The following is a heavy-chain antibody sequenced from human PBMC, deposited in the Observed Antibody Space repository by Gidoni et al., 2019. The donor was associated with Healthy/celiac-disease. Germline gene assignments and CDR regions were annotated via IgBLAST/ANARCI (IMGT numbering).Heavy chain of an antibody. CDR3: AKGEDIVVVPAAMLGWYFDL. Sequence: QVQLVESGGGLVQPGGSLRLSCAASGFTFSSYGMHWVRQAPGKGLEWVAFIRYDGSNKYYADSVKGRFTISRDNSKNTLYLQMNSLRAEDTAVYYCAKGEDIVVVPAAMLGWYFDLWGRGTLVTVSS. CDR2: IRYDGSNK. D-gene: IGHD2-2*01. CDR1: GFTFSSYG. J-gene: IGHJ2*01. V-gene: IGHV3-30*02.